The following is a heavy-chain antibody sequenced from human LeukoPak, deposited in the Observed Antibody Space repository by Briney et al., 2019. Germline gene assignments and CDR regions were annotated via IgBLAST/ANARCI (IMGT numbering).Heavy chain of an antibody. CDR2: IYYSGST. CDR3: ARSRGWYSIYFDY. V-gene: IGHV4-39*07. J-gene: IGHJ4*02. CDR1: GGSLSSYY. Sequence: SETLSLTCTVSGGSLSSYYWSWIRQPPGKGLEWIGSIYYSGSTYYNPSLKSRVTISVDTSKNQFSLKLSSVTAADTAVYYCARSRGWYSIYFDYWGQGTLVTVSS. D-gene: IGHD6-19*01.